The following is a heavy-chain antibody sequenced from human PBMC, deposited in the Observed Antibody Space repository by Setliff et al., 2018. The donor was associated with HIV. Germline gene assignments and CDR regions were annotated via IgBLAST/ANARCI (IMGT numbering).Heavy chain of an antibody. J-gene: IGHJ5*02. CDR2: IHTTGST. CDR1: GDSISSGSYY. D-gene: IGHD3-16*01. CDR3: AKRTFGSGRLDP. Sequence: LSLTCSVSGDSISSGSYYWSWIRLPAGKGLEWIGQIHTTGSTNYNPYLKSRFTISMDTSKNQFSLNLNSVTATDTAVYYCAKRTFGSGRLDPWGQGTLVTVSS. V-gene: IGHV4-61*09.